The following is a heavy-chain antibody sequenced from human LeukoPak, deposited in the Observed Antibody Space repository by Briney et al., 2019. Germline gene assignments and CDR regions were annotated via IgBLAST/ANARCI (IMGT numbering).Heavy chain of an antibody. J-gene: IGHJ4*02. CDR2: INTNTGNP. CDR1: GYPFSSYG. CDR3: ARGNDILTGYLIPFDC. V-gene: IGHV7-4-1*02. D-gene: IGHD3-9*01. Sequence: ASVKVSCKASGYPFSSYGISWLRQAPGQGLEWMGWINTNTGNPTYAQGFTGRFVFSLDTSVSTAYLQISSLKAEDTAVYYCARGNDILTGYLIPFDCWGQGTLVTVSS.